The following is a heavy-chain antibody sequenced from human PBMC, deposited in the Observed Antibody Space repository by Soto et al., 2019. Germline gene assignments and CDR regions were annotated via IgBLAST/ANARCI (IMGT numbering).Heavy chain of an antibody. CDR2: ISGSGDRT. V-gene: IGHV3-23*01. CDR1: GFTFSSYA. J-gene: IGHJ4*02. Sequence: PGGSLRLSCAASGFTFSSYAMSWVRQAPGKGLEWVSAISGSGDRTYYADSVKGRFTIPRDNSKSTLYLQMNSLRADDTAVYYCANWVEGTMVYFDYWGQGTLVTVYS. CDR3: ANWVEGTMVYFDY. D-gene: IGHD2-8*01.